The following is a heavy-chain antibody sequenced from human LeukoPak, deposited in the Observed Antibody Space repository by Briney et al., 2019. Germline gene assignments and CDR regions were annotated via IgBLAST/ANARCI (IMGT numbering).Heavy chain of an antibody. CDR3: AKGSASGTYYPKYYFDS. CDR1: GFTFTTYG. V-gene: IGHV3-23*01. Sequence: GGSLRLSCAVSGFTFTTYGMSWVRQAPGKGLEWVSAISGRGDNTFYRNSVKGRFSISTDLSKNTLYLQMNSLRAEDTATYYCAKGSASGTYYPKYYFDSWGQGTQVTVSS. D-gene: IGHD3-10*01. CDR2: ISGRGDNT. J-gene: IGHJ4*02.